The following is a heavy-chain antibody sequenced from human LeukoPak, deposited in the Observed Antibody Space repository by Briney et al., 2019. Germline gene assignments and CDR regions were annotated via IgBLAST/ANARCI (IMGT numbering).Heavy chain of an antibody. Sequence: PGGSLRLSCAASAFIFSVHSMHWVRQAPGKGLEWVAVISYDGRKTEYADSAWGRFTISRDNPKNTLYLQMNSLRAEDTAVYYCAVCSSIAPTRFWGQGTLVTVSS. V-gene: IGHV3-30*04. D-gene: IGHD2-2*01. CDR1: AFIFSVHS. J-gene: IGHJ4*02. CDR3: AVCSSIAPTRF. CDR2: ISYDGRKT.